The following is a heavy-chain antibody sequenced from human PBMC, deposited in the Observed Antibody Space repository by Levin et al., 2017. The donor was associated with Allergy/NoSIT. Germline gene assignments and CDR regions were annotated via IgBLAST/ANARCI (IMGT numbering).Heavy chain of an antibody. CDR1: GGTFSSDT. V-gene: IGHV1-69*02. CDR3: ARLIGYSNGPEVFGMDV. CDR2: ISPIVSRT. Sequence: ASVKVSCKASGGTFSSDTIYWVRQAPGQGLEWMGRISPIVSRTNYAQKFQGRLTISADTSTTIAYMELSSLRSEDTAVYYCARLIGYSNGPEVFGMDVWGQGTTVTVSS. J-gene: IGHJ6*02. D-gene: IGHD3-9*01.